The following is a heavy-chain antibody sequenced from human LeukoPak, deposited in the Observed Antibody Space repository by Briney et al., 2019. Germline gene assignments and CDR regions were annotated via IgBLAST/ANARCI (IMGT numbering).Heavy chain of an antibody. J-gene: IGHJ3*02. CDR3: ARVAGGIRDWGAFDI. D-gene: IGHD3/OR15-3a*01. CDR2: INTNTGNP. V-gene: IGHV7-4-1*02. Sequence: ASVKVSCKASGYIFTTYTLNWVRQAPGQGLEWMGWINTNTGNPTYAQGFTGRFVFSLDTSISTAYLQISSLKAEDTAVYYCARVAGGIRDWGAFDIWGQGTMVTVSS. CDR1: GYIFTTYT.